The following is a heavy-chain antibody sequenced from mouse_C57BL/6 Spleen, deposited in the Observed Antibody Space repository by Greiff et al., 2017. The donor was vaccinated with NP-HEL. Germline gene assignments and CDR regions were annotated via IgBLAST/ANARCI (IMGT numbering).Heavy chain of an antibody. D-gene: IGHD2-4*01. CDR2: IRNKANGYTT. CDR1: GFTFTDYY. CDR3: ARGPLYYDDDGGFAY. Sequence: EVQGVESGGGLVQPGGSLSLSCAASGFTFTDYYMSWVRQPPGKALEWLGFIRNKANGYTTEYSASVKGRFTISRDNSQSILYLQMNALRAEDSATDYCARGPLYYDDDGGFAYWGQGTLVTVSA. J-gene: IGHJ3*01. V-gene: IGHV7-3*01.